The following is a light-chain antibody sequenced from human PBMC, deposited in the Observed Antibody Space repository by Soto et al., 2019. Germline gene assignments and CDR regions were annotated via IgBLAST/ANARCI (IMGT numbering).Light chain of an antibody. V-gene: IGLV2-8*01. CDR1: SSDVGGYNY. Sequence: QSVLNRLLSGNGVPGHSRRITNNGTSSDVGGYNYVSWYQQHPGKAPKLMIYEVSKRPSGVPDRFSGSKSGNTASLTVSGLQAEDEADYYCSSYAGSNNLDYVFGTGTKVTVL. CDR2: EVS. J-gene: IGLJ1*01. CDR3: SSYAGSNNLDYV.